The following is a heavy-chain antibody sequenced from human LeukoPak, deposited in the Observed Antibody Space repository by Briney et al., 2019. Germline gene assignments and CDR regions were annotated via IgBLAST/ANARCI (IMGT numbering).Heavy chain of an antibody. V-gene: IGHV1-18*01. CDR3: ARDSGVVVVAATRWFDP. CDR2: ISAYNGNT. J-gene: IGHJ5*02. Sequence: GASVKVSCKASGYTFTSYGISWVRQAPGQGLEWMGWISAYNGNTNYAQKLQGRVTMTTDTSTSTAYMELRSLRSDDTAVYYCARDSGVVVVAATRWFDPWGQGTLVTVSS. D-gene: IGHD2-15*01. CDR1: GYTFTSYG.